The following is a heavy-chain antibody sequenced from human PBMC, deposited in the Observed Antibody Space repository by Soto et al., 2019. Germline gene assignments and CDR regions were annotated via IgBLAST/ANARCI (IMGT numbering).Heavy chain of an antibody. CDR3: ARDRTGEDTPGGAFDI. CDR2: ISYDGSNK. D-gene: IGHD7-27*01. CDR1: GFTFSSYA. J-gene: IGHJ3*02. V-gene: IGHV3-30*04. Sequence: GGSLRLSCAASGFTFSSYAMHWVRQAPGKGLEWVAVISYDGSNKYYADSVKGRFTISRDNSKNTLYLQMNSLRAEDTAVYYCARDRTGEDTPGGAFDIWGQGTMVTVSS.